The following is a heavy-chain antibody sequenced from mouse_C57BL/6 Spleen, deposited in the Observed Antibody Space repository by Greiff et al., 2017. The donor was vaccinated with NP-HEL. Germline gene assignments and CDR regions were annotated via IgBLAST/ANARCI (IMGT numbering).Heavy chain of an antibody. J-gene: IGHJ3*01. Sequence: VQLQQSGPVLVKPGASVKMSCKASGYTFTDYYMNWVKQSHGKSLEWIGVINPYNGGTSYNQKFKGKATLTVDKSSSTAYMELNSLTSEDSAVYYCARRAYGNYTGWGQGTLVTVSA. CDR2: INPYNGGT. D-gene: IGHD2-1*01. CDR3: ARRAYGNYTG. V-gene: IGHV1-19*01. CDR1: GYTFTDYY.